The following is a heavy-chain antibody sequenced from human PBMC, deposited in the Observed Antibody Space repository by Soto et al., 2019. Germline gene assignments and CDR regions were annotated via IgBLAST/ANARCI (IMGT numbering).Heavy chain of an antibody. CDR1: GGSISSGGYY. CDR2: IYYSGST. D-gene: IGHD3-9*01. V-gene: IGHV4-31*03. J-gene: IGHJ3*02. Sequence: PSETLSLTCTVSGGSISSGGYYWSWIRQHPGKGLEWIGYIYYSGSTYYNPSLKSRVTISVDTSKNQFSLKLSSVTAADTAVYYCARSYDILTERYFDRGAFDIWGQGTMVTVSS. CDR3: ARSYDILTERYFDRGAFDI.